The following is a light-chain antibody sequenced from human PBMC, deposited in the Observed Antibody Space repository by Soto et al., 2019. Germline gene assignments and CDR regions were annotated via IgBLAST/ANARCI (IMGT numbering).Light chain of an antibody. V-gene: IGKV1-13*02. J-gene: IGKJ5*01. CDR2: DAS. CDR1: QAISSA. Sequence: AIQLTQSPSPLSASVRDRLSITCRATQAISSALAWYQHKPVKAPKILIYDASSLQSGVPSRFSGSESGTECTLTISSLQPEDFATYYCQQLKTYPFTFGQGTRLEIK. CDR3: QQLKTYPFT.